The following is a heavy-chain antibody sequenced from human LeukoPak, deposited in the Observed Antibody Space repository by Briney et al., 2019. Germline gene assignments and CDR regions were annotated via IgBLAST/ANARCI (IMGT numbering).Heavy chain of an antibody. D-gene: IGHD3-10*01. V-gene: IGHV4-4*07. J-gene: IGHJ4*02. CDR1: GGSFSTYY. CDR3: ARDAKYYYGSRTYFFFEY. Sequence: SETLSLTCTVSGGSFSTYYWSWIRQPAGKGLEWIGHIYTSGATNYNPSLKSRVTMSIDTSKNQFSLKLSSVTAANTAVYYCARDAKYYYGSRTYFFFEYWGQGTLLTVSS. CDR2: IYTSGAT.